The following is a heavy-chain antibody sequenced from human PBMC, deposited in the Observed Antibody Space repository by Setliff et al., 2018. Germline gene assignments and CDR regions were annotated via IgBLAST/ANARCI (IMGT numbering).Heavy chain of an antibody. V-gene: IGHV1-69*05. CDR3: AREGVDTRSSTDYRYYMDV. CDR2: TIPIFGST. CDR1: GGTFSSYG. J-gene: IGHJ6*03. D-gene: IGHD5-18*01. Sequence: RASVKVSCKASGGTFSSYGISWVRQAPGQGLEWMSGTIPIFGSTNYAQKFQDRVTIITDESTSTAYMELSSLRTEDTAVYYCAREGVDTRSSTDYRYYMDVWGKGTTVTVSS.